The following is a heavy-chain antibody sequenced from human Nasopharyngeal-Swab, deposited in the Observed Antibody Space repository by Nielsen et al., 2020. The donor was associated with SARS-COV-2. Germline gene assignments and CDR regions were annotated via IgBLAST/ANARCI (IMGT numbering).Heavy chain of an antibody. V-gene: IGHV4-59*01. CDR3: ARGSVWYDSSGYPAEGDAFDI. CDR2: IYYSGST. CDR1: GGSISSYS. J-gene: IGHJ3*02. D-gene: IGHD3-22*01. Sequence: SETLSLPCPVPGGSISSYSWSWIRQPPGKGLEWIGYIYYSGSTNYNPSLKSRVTISVDTSKNQFSLKLSSVTAADTAVYYCARGSVWYDSSGYPAEGDAFDIWGQGTMVTVSS.